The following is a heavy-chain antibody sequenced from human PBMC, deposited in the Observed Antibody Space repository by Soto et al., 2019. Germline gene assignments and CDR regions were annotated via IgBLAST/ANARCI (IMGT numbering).Heavy chain of an antibody. CDR2: INNDGIDT. Sequence: EVQLVESGGGVVQPGGSLRLSCAASGFTFIGYWMHWVRQGPGKGLAWVARINNDGIDTTYADSVKGRFTISRDNTKNMVYREMNSLRADDTAVYYCARDGSMVRERWFDPWGQGTLVTVSS. CDR1: GFTFIGYW. CDR3: ARDGSMVRERWFDP. J-gene: IGHJ5*02. V-gene: IGHV3-74*03. D-gene: IGHD3-10*01.